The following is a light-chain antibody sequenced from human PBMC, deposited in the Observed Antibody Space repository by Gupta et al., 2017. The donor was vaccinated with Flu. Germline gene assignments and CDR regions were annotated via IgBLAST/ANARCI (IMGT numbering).Light chain of an antibody. Sequence: SSLSASTGDRVTITCRASQGISSYLAWYQQKPGKAPKLLIYAASTLQSGVPSRFSGSGSGTDFTLTISCLQSEDFATYYCQQYYSYPSGTFGQGTKVEIK. V-gene: IGKV1-8*01. CDR2: AAS. CDR1: QGISSY. J-gene: IGKJ1*01. CDR3: QQYYSYPSGT.